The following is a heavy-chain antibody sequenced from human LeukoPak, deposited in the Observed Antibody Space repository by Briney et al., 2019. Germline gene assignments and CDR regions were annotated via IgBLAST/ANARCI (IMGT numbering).Heavy chain of an antibody. V-gene: IGHV1-2*04. CDR3: ARGFGTVTTSYYYYGMDV. D-gene: IGHD4-17*01. Sequence: GASVKVSCKASGYTFTGYYMHWVRQAPGQGLEWMGWINPNSGGTNYAQKFQGWVTMTRDTFISTAYMELSRLRSDDTAVYYCARGFGTVTTSYYYYGMDVWGQGTTVTVSS. CDR2: INPNSGGT. J-gene: IGHJ6*02. CDR1: GYTFTGYY.